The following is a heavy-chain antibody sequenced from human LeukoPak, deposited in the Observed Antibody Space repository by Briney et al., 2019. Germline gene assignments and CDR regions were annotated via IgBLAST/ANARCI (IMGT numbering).Heavy chain of an antibody. Sequence: GGSLRLSCAASGFTFSDYYMSWNRQAPGKGLEWVSYISSGGDTILYADSVKGRFATSRDNARNSLYLQMNSLRAEDTAVYYCARRASLEYWGQGTLVTVSS. CDR2: ISSGGDTI. CDR1: GFTFSDYY. D-gene: IGHD3-3*01. CDR3: ARRASLEY. V-gene: IGHV3-11*01. J-gene: IGHJ4*02.